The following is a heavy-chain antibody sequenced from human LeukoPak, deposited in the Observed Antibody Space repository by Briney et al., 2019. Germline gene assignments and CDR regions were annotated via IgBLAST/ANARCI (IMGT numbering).Heavy chain of an antibody. CDR2: IWYDGSNK. D-gene: IGHD6-19*01. CDR1: GFTFSSYG. Sequence: GGSLRLSCAASGFTFSSYGMHWVRQAPGKGLEWVAVIWYDGSNKYYADSVKGRFTISRDNSKNTLYLQMNSLRAEDTAVCYCARGIAVAGSPLDAFDIWGQGTMVTVSS. J-gene: IGHJ3*02. V-gene: IGHV3-33*01. CDR3: ARGIAVAGSPLDAFDI.